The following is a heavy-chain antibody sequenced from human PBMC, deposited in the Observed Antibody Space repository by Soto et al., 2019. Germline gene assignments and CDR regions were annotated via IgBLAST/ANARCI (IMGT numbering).Heavy chain of an antibody. J-gene: IGHJ6*02. D-gene: IGHD3-3*01. CDR1: GGTFSSYA. CDR2: IIPIFGTA. Sequence: SVKVSCKASGGTFSSYAISWVRQAPGQGLEWMGGIIPIFGTANYAQKFQGRVTITADESTSTAYMELSSLRSEDTAVYYCARPAYDFWSGWVPDYYYYGMDVWGQGTTVTVSS. CDR3: ARPAYDFWSGWVPDYYYYGMDV. V-gene: IGHV1-69*13.